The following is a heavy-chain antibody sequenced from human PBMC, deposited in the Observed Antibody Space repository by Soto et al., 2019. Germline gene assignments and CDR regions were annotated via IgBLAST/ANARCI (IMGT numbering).Heavy chain of an antibody. Sequence: QVQLVQSGAEVKKPGSSVKVSCKASGGTFSSYAISWVRQAPGQGLEWMGGIIPIFGTANYAQKFQGRVTITADESTSTAYMELSSLRSEDTAVYYCAASRGRYFDYPPGDYYGMDVWGQGTTVTVSS. D-gene: IGHD3-9*01. CDR1: GGTFSSYA. V-gene: IGHV1-69*01. CDR3: AASRGRYFDYPPGDYYGMDV. CDR2: IIPIFGTA. J-gene: IGHJ6*02.